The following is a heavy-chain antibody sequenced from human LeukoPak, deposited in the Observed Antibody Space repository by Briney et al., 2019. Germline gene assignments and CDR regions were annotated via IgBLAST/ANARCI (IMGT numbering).Heavy chain of an antibody. CDR3: ARLTRSGTAFDI. CDR2: SNPNGGST. V-gene: IGHV1-46*01. D-gene: IGHD3-3*01. Sequence: GASVKVSCKASGYTLTNYYIHWVRQAPGQGLEWMGISNPNGGSTSYAQQLQGRVTMTRDTSTSTVYMELTSLRSEDTALYYCARLTRSGTAFDIWGQGTMVTVSS. CDR1: GYTLTNYY. J-gene: IGHJ3*02.